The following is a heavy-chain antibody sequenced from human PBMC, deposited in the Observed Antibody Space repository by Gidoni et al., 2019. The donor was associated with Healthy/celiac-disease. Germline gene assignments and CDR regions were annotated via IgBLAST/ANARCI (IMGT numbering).Heavy chain of an antibody. CDR2: IKSKTDGGTT. CDR3: TTIAAPPENFDY. CDR1: GFTFSNPW. Sequence: EVQLLESGGGLVKPGGSLRLSCAASGFTFSNPWMSWVRQDPGKGLEWVGRIKSKTDGGTTDYAAPVKGRFTISRDDSKNTLYLQMNSLKTEDTAVYYCTTIAAPPENFDYWGQGTLVTVSS. V-gene: IGHV3-15*01. J-gene: IGHJ4*02. D-gene: IGHD6-6*01.